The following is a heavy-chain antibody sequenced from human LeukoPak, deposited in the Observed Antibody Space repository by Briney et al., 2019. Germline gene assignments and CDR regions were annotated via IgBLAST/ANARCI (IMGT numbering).Heavy chain of an antibody. CDR2: ISGSGGST. J-gene: IGHJ4*02. D-gene: IGHD6-19*01. CDR1: GFTFSSYA. Sequence: GGSLRLSCAASGFTFSSYAMSWVRQAPGKGLEWVSSISGSGGSTYYADSVKGRFTISRDNSKNTLYLQMNSLRAEDTALYYCATSLPVAALVWDYWGQGTLVTVSS. CDR3: ATSLPVAALVWDY. V-gene: IGHV3-23*01.